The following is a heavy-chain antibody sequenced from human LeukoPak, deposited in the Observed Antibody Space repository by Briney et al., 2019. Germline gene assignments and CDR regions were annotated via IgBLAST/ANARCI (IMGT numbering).Heavy chain of an antibody. D-gene: IGHD1-1*01. Sequence: GRSLRLSCAASGFTFNNAWMNWVRQAPGKGLEWVSSINSGSTYTYYTESVKGRFTVSRDNAKNSLFLQMNSLRAEDTAIYYCARSLTTLTYEGYWGQGTLVTVSS. CDR2: INSGSTYT. J-gene: IGHJ4*02. V-gene: IGHV3-21*01. CDR1: GFTFNNAW. CDR3: ARSLTTLTYEGY.